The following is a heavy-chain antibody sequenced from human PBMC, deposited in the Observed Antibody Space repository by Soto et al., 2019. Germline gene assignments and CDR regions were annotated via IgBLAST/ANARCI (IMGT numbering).Heavy chain of an antibody. D-gene: IGHD3-22*01. V-gene: IGHV1-58*01. CDR3: AAEAHDSSGYYYYYYGMDV. Sequence: ASVKVSCKASGFTFTSSAVQWVRQARGQRLEWIGWIVVGSGNTNYAQKFQERVTITRDMSTSTAYMELSSLRSEDTAVYYCAAEAHDSSGYYYYYYGMDVWGQGTTVTV. J-gene: IGHJ6*02. CDR1: GFTFTSSA. CDR2: IVVGSGNT.